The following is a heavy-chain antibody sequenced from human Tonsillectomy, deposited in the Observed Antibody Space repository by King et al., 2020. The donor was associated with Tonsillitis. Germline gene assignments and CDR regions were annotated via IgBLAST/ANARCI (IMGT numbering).Heavy chain of an antibody. Sequence: QLVQSGGGVVQPGRSLRLSCAASGFTFSSYGMHWVRQAPGKGLEWVAVISDDESNKYFADSVEGRFTISRDNSKNTLYLQMNSLIAEDTAVYYCARRARYYDSSGYSYWFAPWGQGTLVTVSS. J-gene: IGHJ5*02. D-gene: IGHD3-22*01. V-gene: IGHV3-33*05. CDR3: ARRARYYDSSGYSYWFAP. CDR1: GFTFSSYG. CDR2: ISDDESNK.